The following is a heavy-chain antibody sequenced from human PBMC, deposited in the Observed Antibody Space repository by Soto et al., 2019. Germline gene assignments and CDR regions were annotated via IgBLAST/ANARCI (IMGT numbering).Heavy chain of an antibody. V-gene: IGHV5-10-1*01. Sequence: PGESLKISCTGSGYSFTNYWISGVRQMPGKRLEWMGEIDPRDSHTNYSPSFQGHVTMSTDKSNGTAYLHWSSLKASDSAMYYCARHYSGSSFMDLWGQGTTVTVS. D-gene: IGHD6-6*01. CDR1: GYSFTNYW. CDR2: IDPRDSHT. J-gene: IGHJ6*02. CDR3: ARHYSGSSFMDL.